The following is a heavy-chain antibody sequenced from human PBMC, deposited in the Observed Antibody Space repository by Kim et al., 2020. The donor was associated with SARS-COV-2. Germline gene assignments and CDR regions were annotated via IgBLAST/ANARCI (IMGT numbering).Heavy chain of an antibody. V-gene: IGHV4-34*01. D-gene: IGHD6-6*01. CDR2: IKISGRT. CDR1: GEPFSDYS. J-gene: IGHJ4*02. CDR3: ARGAPGY. Sequence: SETLSLFCDVYGEPFSDYSWTWIRQTPGRGLEWIGHIKISGRTNYNPSLKSRVTISMDTSNNQFPLELTSVTAADTAVYYCARGAPGYWRQGTLVTVSS.